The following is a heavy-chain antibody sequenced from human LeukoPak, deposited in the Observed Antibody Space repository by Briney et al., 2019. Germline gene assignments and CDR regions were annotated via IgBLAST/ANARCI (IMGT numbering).Heavy chain of an antibody. CDR1: GGSISSNNW. CDR3: ARDICGGDCYQDGLYYYGMDV. D-gene: IGHD2-21*02. Sequence: SGTLSLTCAVSGGSISSNNWWGWVRQPPGKGLEWIGEIYHSGSPNYNPSLKSRVTISVDKSRNHFSLNLSSVTAADTAVYYCARDICGGDCYQDGLYYYGMDVWGQGTTVTVSS. CDR2: IYHSGSP. V-gene: IGHV4-4*02. J-gene: IGHJ6*02.